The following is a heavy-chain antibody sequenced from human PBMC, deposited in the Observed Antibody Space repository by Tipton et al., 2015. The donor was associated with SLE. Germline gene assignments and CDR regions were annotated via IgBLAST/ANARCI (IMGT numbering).Heavy chain of an antibody. CDR2: ISYSGST. CDR3: ASLPQGYCSTINCSPRMDV. Sequence: TLSLTCTVSGGSISSGGHYWTWIRQHPGKGLEWIGYISYSGSTHYSPSLKSRVTISLDTSKNQFSLRLSSVTAADTAVYYCASLPQGYCSTINCSPRMDVWGKGTTVTVSS. J-gene: IGHJ6*04. CDR1: GGSISSGGHY. D-gene: IGHD2-2*01. V-gene: IGHV4-61*08.